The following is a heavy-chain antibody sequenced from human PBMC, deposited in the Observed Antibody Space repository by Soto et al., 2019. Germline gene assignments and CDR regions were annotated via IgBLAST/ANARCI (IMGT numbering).Heavy chain of an antibody. CDR1: GGSVSSGHFY. Sequence: SETLSLTCTVSGGSVSSGHFYWSWIRQPPGKGLEWIGYIYYSGSTKYNPSLRSRVTILVDTSKNQFSLKLTSVAAADTAVYYCARSGSGSGWLGGQGTLVTVPQ. J-gene: IGHJ4*02. V-gene: IGHV4-61*01. CDR3: ARSGSGSGWL. CDR2: IYYSGST. D-gene: IGHD6-19*01.